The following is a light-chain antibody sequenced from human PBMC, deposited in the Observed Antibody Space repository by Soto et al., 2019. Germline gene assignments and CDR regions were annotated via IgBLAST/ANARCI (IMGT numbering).Light chain of an antibody. Sequence: EIVLTQSPGTLSLSPGERATLSCRASQSVSSSYLAWYQQKPGQAPRLLIYDAASRATGIPDRFSGSGSGTDFTLTISRLEPEDFAVYYCQQYSSSITFGQGTRLEIK. J-gene: IGKJ5*01. CDR1: QSVSSSY. CDR2: DAA. CDR3: QQYSSSIT. V-gene: IGKV3-20*01.